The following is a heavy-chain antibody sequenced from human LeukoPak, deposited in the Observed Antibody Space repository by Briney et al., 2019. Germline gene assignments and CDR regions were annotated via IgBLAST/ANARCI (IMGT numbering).Heavy chain of an antibody. V-gene: IGHV3-48*03. CDR2: ISSSGSTI. Sequence: GGSLRLSCAASGFTFSSYEMNWVRQAPGKGLEWVSYISSSGSTIYYADSVKGRFTISRDNAKNSLYLQMNSLRAEDTAVYYCARGGSDPTYYYDSSGYYLFDYWGQGTLVTVSS. J-gene: IGHJ4*02. CDR3: ARGGSDPTYYYDSSGYYLFDY. D-gene: IGHD3-22*01. CDR1: GFTFSSYE.